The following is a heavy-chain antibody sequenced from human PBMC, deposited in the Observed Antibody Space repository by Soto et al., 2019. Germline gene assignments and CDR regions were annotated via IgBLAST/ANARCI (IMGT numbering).Heavy chain of an antibody. J-gene: IGHJ4*02. Sequence: PSETLSLTCTVSGGSISSYYLSWIRQPPGKGLEWIGYIYYSGSTNYNPSLKSRVTISVDTSKTQFSLMLRSVTAADTAEYYCARSPPSGSSFSYFDYWGQGTLVTVSS. CDR3: ARSPPSGSSFSYFDY. D-gene: IGHD1-26*01. CDR2: IYYSGST. V-gene: IGHV4-59*01. CDR1: GGSISSYY.